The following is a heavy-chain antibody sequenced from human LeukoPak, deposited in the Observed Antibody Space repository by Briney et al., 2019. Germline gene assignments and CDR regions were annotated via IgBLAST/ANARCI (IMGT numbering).Heavy chain of an antibody. V-gene: IGHV3-48*03. CDR3: ARAGSGSYRTHGY. D-gene: IGHD1-26*01. J-gene: IGHJ4*02. CDR2: ISSSGSTI. Sequence: GGSLRLSCAASGFTFSSYEMNWVRQAPGKGLEWVSYISSSGSTIYYTDSVRGRFTISRDNAKNSLYLQMNSLRAEDTAVYYCARAGSGSYRTHGYWGQGTLVTVSS. CDR1: GFTFSSYE.